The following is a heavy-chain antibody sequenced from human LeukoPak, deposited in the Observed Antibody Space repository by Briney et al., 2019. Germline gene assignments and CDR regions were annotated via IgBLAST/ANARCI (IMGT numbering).Heavy chain of an antibody. J-gene: IGHJ4*02. V-gene: IGHV3-30-3*01. CDR2: ISYDGSNK. CDR1: GFTFSSYA. CDR3: ARESATRDFDY. Sequence: GGSLRLSCAASGFTFSSYAMPWVRQAPGKGLEWVAVISYDGSNKYYADSVKGRFTISRDNSKNTLYLQMNSLRAEDTAVYYCARESATRDFDYWGQGTLVTVSS.